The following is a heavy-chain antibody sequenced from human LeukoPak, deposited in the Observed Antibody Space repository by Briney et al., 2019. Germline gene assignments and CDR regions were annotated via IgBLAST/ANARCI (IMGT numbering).Heavy chain of an antibody. V-gene: IGHV1-46*01. CDR1: GYTFTGFY. CDR2: INPSGGST. J-gene: IGHJ4*02. Sequence: ASVKVSCKASGYTFTGFYVHWVRQAPGQGLEWMGIINPSGGSTSYAQKFQGRVTMTRDTSTSTVYMELSSLRSEDTAVYYCARGLRYFDWLDTYFDYWGQGTLVTASS. CDR3: ARGLRYFDWLDTYFDY. D-gene: IGHD3-9*01.